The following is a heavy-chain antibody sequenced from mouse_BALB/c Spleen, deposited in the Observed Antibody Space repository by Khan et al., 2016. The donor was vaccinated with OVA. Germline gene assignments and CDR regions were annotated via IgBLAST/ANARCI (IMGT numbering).Heavy chain of an antibody. V-gene: IGHV1-77*01. D-gene: IGHD1-2*01. J-gene: IGHJ3*01. CDR2: ISPGSGDT. CDR3: ARRNYFGYTFAY. Sequence: QVQLQQSGAELARPGASVKLSCKASGYTFTDYYINWVKQRTGQGLEWIGEISPGSGDTYYNERSKGKATPTADKSSSTAYMQLSSLTSEASAVYFCARRNYFGYTFAYWGQGTLVTVSA. CDR1: GYTFTDYY.